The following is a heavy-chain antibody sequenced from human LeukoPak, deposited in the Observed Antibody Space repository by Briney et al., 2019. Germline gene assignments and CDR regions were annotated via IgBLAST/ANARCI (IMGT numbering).Heavy chain of an antibody. J-gene: IGHJ4*02. CDR1: GFTFSKYW. CDR3: RVGVGESQFGH. Sequence: GGTLRLSCAASGFTFSKYWMHWVRHAPGKGLVWVSRINSDWSSIIYADSAKRRYTISRHNAKNTLYLQMNSLSAEDTAVYYWRVGVGESQFGHWGQGSLRTVSS. V-gene: IGHV3-74*01. D-gene: IGHD3-16*01. CDR2: INSDWSSI.